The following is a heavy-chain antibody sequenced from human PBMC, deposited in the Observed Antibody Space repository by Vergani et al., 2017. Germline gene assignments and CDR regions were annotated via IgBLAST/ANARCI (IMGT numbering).Heavy chain of an antibody. V-gene: IGHV3-33*01. Sequence: QVQLVESGGGLVQLGRSLSPSFPASGFTFSGYGMPWVRQAPGKGLGWVAVIWFDGSNNYYADSVKGRFTISRDNSKNTLYLQMNSLRAEDTAVYYCAREDYSGSYGLPDYWGQGTLVTVSS. J-gene: IGHJ4*02. CDR2: IWFDGSNN. CDR1: GFTFSGYG. D-gene: IGHD1-26*01. CDR3: AREDYSGSYGLPDY.